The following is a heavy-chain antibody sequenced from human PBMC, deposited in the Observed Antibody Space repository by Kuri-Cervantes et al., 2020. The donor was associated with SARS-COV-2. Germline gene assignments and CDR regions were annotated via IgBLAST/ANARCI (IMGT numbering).Heavy chain of an antibody. CDR1: GSTFSSYA. CDR2: ISGSGGST. Sequence: GESLKISCAASGSTFSSYAMSWVRQAPGKGLEWVSAISGSGGSTYYADSVKGRFTIPRDNSKNTLYLQMNSLRAEDTAVYYCAKGVAAADSYYFDYWGQGTLVTVSS. V-gene: IGHV3-23*01. CDR3: AKGVAAADSYYFDY. D-gene: IGHD6-13*01. J-gene: IGHJ4*02.